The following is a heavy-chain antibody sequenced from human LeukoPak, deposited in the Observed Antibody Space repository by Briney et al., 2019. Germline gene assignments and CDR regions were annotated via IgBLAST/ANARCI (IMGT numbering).Heavy chain of an antibody. V-gene: IGHV4-59*01. CDR2: IYYSGST. J-gene: IGHJ4*02. CDR1: GGSISSYY. Sequence: SETLSLTYTLSGGSISSYYWSWIRQPPGKGLEWIGYIYYSGSTNYNPSLKSRVTISVDTSKNQFSLKLSSVTAADTAVYYCARGAFSFDILTGYCDFDYWGQGTLVTVSS. D-gene: IGHD3-9*01. CDR3: ARGAFSFDILTGYCDFDY.